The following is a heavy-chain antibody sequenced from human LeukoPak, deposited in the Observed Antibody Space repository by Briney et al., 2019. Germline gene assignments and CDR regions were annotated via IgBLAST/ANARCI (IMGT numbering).Heavy chain of an antibody. CDR3: AKGAAAGIRGYFDY. CDR2: ISYNRDGI. D-gene: IGHD6-25*01. CDR1: GFTFDDYA. Sequence: HPGGSLRLSCVASGFTFDDYAMHWVRQAPGKGLEWVSGISYNRDGIGYADSVKCRFTVSRDNAKNSLYLQMNSLRSEDTALYYCAKGAAAGIRGYFDYWGQGILVTVSS. J-gene: IGHJ4*02. V-gene: IGHV3-9*01.